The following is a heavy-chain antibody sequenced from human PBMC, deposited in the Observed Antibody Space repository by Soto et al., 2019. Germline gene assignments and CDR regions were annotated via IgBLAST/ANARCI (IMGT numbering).Heavy chain of an antibody. J-gene: IGHJ4*02. Sequence: QVQLLESGPGLVKPSETLSLTCNVSGGSISSYYWSWIRQPPGKGLEWIGYIYYSGSTNYNPSLKSRVTISVDTSKNQFSLKLSSVTAADTAVYYCARGVSSYAIDYWGQGTLVTVSS. CDR1: GGSISSYY. CDR3: ARGVSSYAIDY. CDR2: IYYSGST. D-gene: IGHD6-13*01. V-gene: IGHV4-59*01.